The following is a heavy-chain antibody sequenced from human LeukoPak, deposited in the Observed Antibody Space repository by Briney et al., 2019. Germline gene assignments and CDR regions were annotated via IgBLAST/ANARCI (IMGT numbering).Heavy chain of an antibody. CDR3: ARGSPVRFDP. V-gene: IGHV1-69*05. CDR1: GGTFSSYA. CDR2: IIPIFGTA. Sequence: SVKVSCKASGGTFSSYAIGWLRQAPVQGLEWMGGIIPIFGTANYAQKFQGRVTITTDESTSTAYMELSSLRSEDTAVYYCARGSPVRFDPWGQGTLVTVSS. J-gene: IGHJ5*02.